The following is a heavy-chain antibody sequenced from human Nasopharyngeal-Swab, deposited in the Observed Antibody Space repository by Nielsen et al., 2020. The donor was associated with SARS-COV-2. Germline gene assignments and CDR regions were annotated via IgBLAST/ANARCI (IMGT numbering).Heavy chain of an antibody. CDR2: IYYSGST. V-gene: IGHV4-61*08. J-gene: IGHJ4*02. CDR1: GGSISSGGYY. CDR3: ARVGGSYAHYFDY. D-gene: IGHD1-26*01. Sequence: SETLSLTCTVSGGSISSGGYYWIWLRQPPGKGLEWIGYIYYSGSTNYNPSLKSRVTISVDTSKNQFSLKLSSVTAADTAVYYCARVGGSYAHYFDYWGQGTLVTVSS.